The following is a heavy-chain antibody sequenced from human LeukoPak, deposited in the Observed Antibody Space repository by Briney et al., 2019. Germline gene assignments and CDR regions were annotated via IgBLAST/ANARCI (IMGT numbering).Heavy chain of an antibody. J-gene: IGHJ4*02. CDR2: INHSGST. D-gene: IGHD5-18*01. V-gene: IGHV4-34*01. CDR3: ARVASGGYSYGDY. Sequence: SETLSLTCAVYGGSFSGYYWSWIRQPPGKGLEWIGEINHSGSTNYNPSLKSRVTISVDTSKNQFSLKLSSVTAADTAVYYCARVASGGYSYGDYWGQGTLVTVSS. CDR1: GGSFSGYY.